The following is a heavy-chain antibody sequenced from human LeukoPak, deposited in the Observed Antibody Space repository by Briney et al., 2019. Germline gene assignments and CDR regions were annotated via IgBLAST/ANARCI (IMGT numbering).Heavy chain of an antibody. V-gene: IGHV1-69*04. Sequence: GSSLKISCTGSVGTFSSYAICSVRHTPLHRLEWMGRIIPILGIASYAQKFQGRVTITADKSTSTAYTELSSLSSEDTAVYYCARAEVDYCYYYGMDVWGQGTTVTVAS. CDR2: IIPILGIA. J-gene: IGHJ6*02. CDR1: VGTFSSYA. CDR3: ARAEVDYCYYYGMDV.